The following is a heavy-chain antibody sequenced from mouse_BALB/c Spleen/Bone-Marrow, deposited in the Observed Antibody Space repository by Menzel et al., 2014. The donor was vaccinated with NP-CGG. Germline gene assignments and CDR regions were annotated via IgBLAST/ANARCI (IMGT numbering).Heavy chain of an antibody. CDR3: ARPVNRYVPPAY. V-gene: IGHV4-1*02. Sequence: EVQLQQSGGGLVQPGGSLKLSCAASGFDFSRYWMSWVRQAPGKGLEWIGEINPDSSTLNYTPSLKDKFIISRDNAKNTLYLKINKAGHQDTARYYGARPVNRYVPPAYWGQGTPLTVSS. J-gene: IGHJ2*01. D-gene: IGHD2-14*01. CDR1: GFDFSRYW. CDR2: INPDSSTL.